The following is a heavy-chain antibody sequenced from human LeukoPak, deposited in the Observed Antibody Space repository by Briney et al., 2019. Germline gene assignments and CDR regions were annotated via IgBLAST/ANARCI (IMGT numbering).Heavy chain of an antibody. CDR2: ISAYNGNT. D-gene: IGHD6-19*01. CDR1: GYTFTSYG. CDR3: ARDQDSSGWYLDWFDP. J-gene: IGHJ5*02. Sequence: ASVKVSCKASGYTFTSYGISWVRQAPGQGLEWMGWISAYNGNTNYAQKLQGRVTMTTDTSTSTAYMELRSLGSDDTAVYYCARDQDSSGWYLDWFDPWGQGTLVTVSS. V-gene: IGHV1-18*01.